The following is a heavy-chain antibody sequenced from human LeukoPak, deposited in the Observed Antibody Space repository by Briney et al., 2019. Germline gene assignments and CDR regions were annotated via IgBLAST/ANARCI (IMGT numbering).Heavy chain of an antibody. CDR3: AQDRPNYQERNGHYYRLNGDS. CDR2: ITSSGDAT. V-gene: IGHV3-23*01. Sequence: GGSLRLSCAASGFTFNIYAMSWVRQAPGKGLEWVASITSSGDATFHADSAKEWFTISRGNSKSTLYLQMSRLRVEDTAVYYCAQDRPNYQERNGHYYRLNGDSWGQGTLVTVSS. J-gene: IGHJ5*01. CDR1: GFTFNIYA. D-gene: IGHD3-22*01.